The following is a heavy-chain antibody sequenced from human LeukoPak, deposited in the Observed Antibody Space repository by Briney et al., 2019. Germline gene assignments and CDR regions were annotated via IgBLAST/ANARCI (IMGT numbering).Heavy chain of an antibody. Sequence: GGSLRLPCAASGFTFSSYAMSWVRQAPGKGLEWVSAISGSGGSTYYADSVKGRFTISRDNSKNTLYLQMNSLRAEDTAVYYCAKDPYCSGGSCQNDAFDIWGQGTMVTVSS. CDR1: GFTFSSYA. CDR2: ISGSGGST. V-gene: IGHV3-23*01. CDR3: AKDPYCSGGSCQNDAFDI. J-gene: IGHJ3*02. D-gene: IGHD2-15*01.